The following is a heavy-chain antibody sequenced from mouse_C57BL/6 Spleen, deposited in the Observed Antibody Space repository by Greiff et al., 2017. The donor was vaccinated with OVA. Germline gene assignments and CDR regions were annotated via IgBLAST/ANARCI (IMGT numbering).Heavy chain of an antibody. CDR2: ISSGSSTI. D-gene: IGHD2-1*01. CDR3: ASGVYYGNYNYFDY. V-gene: IGHV5-17*01. CDR1: GFTFSDYG. J-gene: IGHJ2*01. Sequence: EVKLVESGGGLVKPGGSLKLSCAASGFTFSDYGMHWVRQAPEKGLEWVAYISSGSSTIYYADTVKGRFTISRDNAKNTLFLQMTSLRSEDTAMYYCASGVYYGNYNYFDYWGQGTTLTVSS.